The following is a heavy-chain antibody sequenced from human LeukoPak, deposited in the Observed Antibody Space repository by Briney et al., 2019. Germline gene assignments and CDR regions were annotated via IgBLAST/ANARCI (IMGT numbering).Heavy chain of an antibody. CDR2: INPNSGGT. J-gene: IGHJ5*02. CDR1: GYTFTGYY. D-gene: IGHD6-13*01. V-gene: IGHV1-2*02. Sequence: ASVKVSCKASGYTFTGYYMHWVRQAPGQGLEWMGWINPNSGGTNYAQKFQGRVTMTRDTSISTAYMELSRLRSDDTAVYYCARDSQQLASWFDPWGQGTLVTVSS. CDR3: ARDSQQLASWFDP.